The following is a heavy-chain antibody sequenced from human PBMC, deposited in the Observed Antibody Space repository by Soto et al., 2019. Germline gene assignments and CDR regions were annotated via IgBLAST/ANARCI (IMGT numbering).Heavy chain of an antibody. CDR1: SHCFTNNNTA. Sequence: SQTLSLNFSISSHCFTNNNTALNWILLSPFRGLEWLARTYYRSRCYNDYAVSVRSRITANPDTSKNQFSLQLTSVTPEDTAVYYCAGTTSHQWYYMDVWGKGTTVTVSS. V-gene: IGHV6-1*01. J-gene: IGHJ6*03. CDR2: TYYRSRCYN. D-gene: IGHD1-7*01. CDR3: AGTTSHQWYYMDV.